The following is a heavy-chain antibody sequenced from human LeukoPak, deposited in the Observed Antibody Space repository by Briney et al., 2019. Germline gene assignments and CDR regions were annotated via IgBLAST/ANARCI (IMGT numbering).Heavy chain of an antibody. CDR2: ISHSGST. Sequence: PSETLSLTCAVYGGSFSGYYWSWIRQPPGKGLEWIGEISHSGSTNYNPSLKSRVTISVDTSKNHFSLKLSSVTAADTAVYYCARLRKYVGATLHPRQGFEYWGQGNLVTVSP. V-gene: IGHV4-34*01. J-gene: IGHJ4*02. CDR1: GGSFSGYY. CDR3: ARLRKYVGATLHPRQGFEY. D-gene: IGHD1-26*01.